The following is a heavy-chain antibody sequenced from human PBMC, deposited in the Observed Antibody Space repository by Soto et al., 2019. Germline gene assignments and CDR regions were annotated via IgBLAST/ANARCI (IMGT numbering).Heavy chain of an antibody. CDR2: IYYSGST. D-gene: IGHD3-22*01. Sequence: SETLSLTCTVSGGSISSSSYYWGWIRQPPGKGLEWIGSIYYSGSTYYNPSLKSRVTISVDTSKNQFSLKLSSVSAADTAVYYCARDYDSSGDYWGQGTLVTVSS. CDR1: GGSISSSSYY. V-gene: IGHV4-39*01. J-gene: IGHJ4*02. CDR3: ARDYDSSGDY.